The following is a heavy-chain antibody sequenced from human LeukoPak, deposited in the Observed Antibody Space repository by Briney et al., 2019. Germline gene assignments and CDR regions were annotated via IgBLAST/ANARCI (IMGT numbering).Heavy chain of an antibody. CDR3: ARSHDYGDYGSFPFDP. D-gene: IGHD4-17*01. CDR1: GFSLSTSGVG. Sequence: SGPTLVNPTQTLTLTCTFSGFSLSTSGVGVGWIRQPPGKALEWLALIYWDDDKRYSPSLKSRLTITKDTSKNQVVLTMTNMDPVDTATYYCARSHDYGDYGSFPFDPWGQGTLVTVSS. V-gene: IGHV2-5*02. CDR2: IYWDDDK. J-gene: IGHJ5*02.